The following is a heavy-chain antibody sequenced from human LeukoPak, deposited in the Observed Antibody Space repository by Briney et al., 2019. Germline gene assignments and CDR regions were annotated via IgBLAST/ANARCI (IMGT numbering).Heavy chain of an antibody. V-gene: IGHV4-38-2*01. CDR3: ASSITMIVVDDY. CDR1: GYSISSGYY. J-gene: IGHJ4*02. CDR2: IYHSGST. Sequence: SETLSLTCAVSGYSISSGYYWGWIRQPPGKGLEWIGSIYHSGSTYYNPSLKSRVTISVDTSKNQFSLKLSSVTAADTAVYYCASSITMIVVDDYWGQGTLVTVSS. D-gene: IGHD3-22*01.